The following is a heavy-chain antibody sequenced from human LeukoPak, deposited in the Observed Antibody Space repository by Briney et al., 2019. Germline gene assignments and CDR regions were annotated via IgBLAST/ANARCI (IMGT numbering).Heavy chain of an antibody. D-gene: IGHD1-26*01. V-gene: IGHV1-18*01. Sequence: WASVKVSCKASGYTFTSYGMHWVRQAPGQGLEWMGWISADNGNTKYAQKLQGRVTMTTDTSTSTAYMELRSLRSDDTAVYYCARDWAPLSGNYYDAWFDPWGQGTLVTVSS. CDR2: ISADNGNT. J-gene: IGHJ5*02. CDR3: ARDWAPLSGNYYDAWFDP. CDR1: GYTFTSYG.